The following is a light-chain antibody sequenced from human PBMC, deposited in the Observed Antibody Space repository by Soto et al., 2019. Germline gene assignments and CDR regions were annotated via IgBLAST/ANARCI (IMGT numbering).Light chain of an antibody. CDR2: YDD. V-gene: IGLV1-36*01. J-gene: IGLJ1*01. CDR1: SSNIGNNA. Sequence: QSVLTQPPSVSEAPRQRVTISCSGSSSNIGNNAVNWYQQLPGKAPKLLIYYDDLLPSGVSDRFSGSKSGTSASLAIIGLQSEDEADYYCALLDDSLTGYVFGPSTKVTVL. CDR3: ALLDDSLTGYV.